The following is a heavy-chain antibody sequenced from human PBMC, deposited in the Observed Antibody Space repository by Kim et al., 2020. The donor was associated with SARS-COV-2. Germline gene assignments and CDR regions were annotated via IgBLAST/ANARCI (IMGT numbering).Heavy chain of an antibody. CDR2: ISAYNGNT. CDR3: ARDIFKVLAAAGNYYYYYGMDV. J-gene: IGHJ6*02. D-gene: IGHD6-13*01. CDR1: GYTFTSYG. V-gene: IGHV1-18*01. Sequence: ASVKVSCKASGYTFTSYGISWVRQAPGQGLEWMGWISAYNGNTNYAQKLQGRVTMTTDTSTSTAYMELRSLRSDDTAVYYCARDIFKVLAAAGNYYYYYGMDVWGQGTTLTVSS.